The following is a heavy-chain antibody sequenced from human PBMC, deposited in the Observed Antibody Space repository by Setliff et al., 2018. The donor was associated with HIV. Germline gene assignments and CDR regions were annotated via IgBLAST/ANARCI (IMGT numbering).Heavy chain of an antibody. CDR3: ARAPGPYGDYNWFDP. J-gene: IGHJ5*02. D-gene: IGHD4-17*01. CDR2: IYTSGST. Sequence: SETLSLTCNVSGGSFIGSSFQSTWIRQAPGKGLEWIGRIYTSGSTNYNPSLKSRVTISVDTSKNHFSLKLNSVTAADTAVYYCARAPGPYGDYNWFDPWGQGALVTVSS. V-gene: IGHV4-61*02. CDR1: GGSFIGSSFQ.